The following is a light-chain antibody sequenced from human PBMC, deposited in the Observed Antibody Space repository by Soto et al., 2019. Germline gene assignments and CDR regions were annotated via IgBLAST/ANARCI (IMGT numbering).Light chain of an antibody. CDR1: QSVSSSY. J-gene: IGKJ1*01. Sequence: EIVLTQSPGTLSLSPGERATLSCRASQSVSSSYLAWYQQKPGQAPSLLIYGASSRATGFPDRFSGSGSGTDFTLTISRLEPEDFAVYYCQQYGRSPCTFGQGTKVEIK. CDR3: QQYGRSPCT. CDR2: GAS. V-gene: IGKV3-20*01.